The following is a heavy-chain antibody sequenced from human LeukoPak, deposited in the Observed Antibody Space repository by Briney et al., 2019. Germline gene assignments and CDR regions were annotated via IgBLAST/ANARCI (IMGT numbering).Heavy chain of an antibody. CDR3: ARDSDPQGRFDY. Sequence: PSETLSLTCTVSGGSISSYYWSWIRQPPGKGLEWIGYIYYSGSTNYNPSLKSRVTISVDTSKNQFSLKLSSVTAADTAVYYCARDSDPQGRFDYWGQGTLVTVSS. CDR2: IYYSGST. V-gene: IGHV4-59*01. J-gene: IGHJ4*02. CDR1: GGSISSYY.